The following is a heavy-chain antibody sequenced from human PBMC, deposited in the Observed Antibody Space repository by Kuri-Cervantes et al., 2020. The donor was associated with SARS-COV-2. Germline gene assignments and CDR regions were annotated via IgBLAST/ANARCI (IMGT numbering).Heavy chain of an antibody. V-gene: IGHV4-38-2*02. CDR3: AKLIWGSYYYYMDV. Sequence: ESLKISCTVPGYSISSGYYWGWIRQPPGKGLEWIGSIYHSGSTYYNPSLKSRVTISVDTSKNQFSLKLSSVTAADTAVYYCAKLIWGSYYYYMDVWGKGTTVTVSS. CDR2: IYHSGST. J-gene: IGHJ6*03. CDR1: GYSISSGYY. D-gene: IGHD7-27*01.